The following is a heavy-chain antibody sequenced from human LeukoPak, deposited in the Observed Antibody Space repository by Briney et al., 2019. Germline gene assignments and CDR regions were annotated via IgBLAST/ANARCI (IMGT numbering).Heavy chain of an antibody. D-gene: IGHD5-24*01. CDR3: ARGWLQGYGMDV. Sequence: SETLSLTCTLSGGSISSHYWSWIRQPPGKGLEWVGHIYYGGSTNYNPSLKSRVTISLDTSKNQFSLKVTSVTAADTAVYYCARGWLQGYGMDVWGQGTTVTVSS. CDR2: IYYGGST. CDR1: GGSISSHY. J-gene: IGHJ6*02. V-gene: IGHV4-59*11.